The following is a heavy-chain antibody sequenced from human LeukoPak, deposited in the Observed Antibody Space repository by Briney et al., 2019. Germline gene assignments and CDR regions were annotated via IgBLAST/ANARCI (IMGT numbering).Heavy chain of an antibody. Sequence: ASVKVSCKASGYTFTGYYMHWVRQAPGRGLEWMGWINPNSGGTNYAQKFQGRVTMTRDTSISTAYMELSRLRSDDTAVYYCARDVRDDYSNYHLPLGYWGQGTLVTVSS. CDR3: ARDVRDDYSNYHLPLGY. CDR2: INPNSGGT. V-gene: IGHV1-2*02. D-gene: IGHD4-11*01. CDR1: GYTFTGYY. J-gene: IGHJ4*02.